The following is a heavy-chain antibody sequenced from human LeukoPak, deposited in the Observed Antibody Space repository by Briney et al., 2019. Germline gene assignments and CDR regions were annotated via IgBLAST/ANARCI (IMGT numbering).Heavy chain of an antibody. CDR1: GYTFTSYA. D-gene: IGHD3-10*01. CDR2: INTNTGNP. CDR3: ARRSTLLEFDY. V-gene: IGHV7-4-1*02. Sequence: ASVKVSCKASGYTFTSYAMNWVRQAPGQGLEWMGWINTNTGNPTYAQGFTGWFVSSLDTSVSTAYLQISSLKAEDTAVYYCARRSTLLEFDYWGQGTLVTVSS. J-gene: IGHJ4*02.